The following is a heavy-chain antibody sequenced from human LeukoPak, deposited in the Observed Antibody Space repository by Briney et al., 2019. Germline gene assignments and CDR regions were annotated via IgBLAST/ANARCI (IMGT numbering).Heavy chain of an antibody. J-gene: IGHJ4*02. CDR3: ARENGYCSGSDCYSYFDS. D-gene: IGHD2-15*01. V-gene: IGHV3-7*01. Sequence: GSLRLSCAGSGFTFSHFWMSWFRQAPGKGLEWVAYIKKTGIETYYLDSVKGRFTITRDNNRNSLFLQMYSLRAEDTAVYFCARENGYCSGSDCYSYFDSWGQGTLVTVSS. CDR1: GFTFSHFW. CDR2: IKKTGIET.